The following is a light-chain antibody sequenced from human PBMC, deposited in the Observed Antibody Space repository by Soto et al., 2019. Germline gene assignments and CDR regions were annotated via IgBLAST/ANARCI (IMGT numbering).Light chain of an antibody. Sequence: PGKRATLSCRASESVDFHLAWYQQNPGQAPRLLIYDASVRATGTPARFSGSGSGTAFTLTISSLEPEDFALYYCQQRSTWPTFGQGTRLEIK. J-gene: IGKJ5*01. CDR1: ESVDFH. V-gene: IGKV3-11*01. CDR3: QQRSTWPT. CDR2: DAS.